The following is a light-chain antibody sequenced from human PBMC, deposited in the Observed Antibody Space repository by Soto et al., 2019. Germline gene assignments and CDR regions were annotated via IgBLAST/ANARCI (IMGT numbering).Light chain of an antibody. J-gene: IGKJ1*01. V-gene: IGKV3-20*01. CDR1: QSVSSSY. CDR2: VAS. CDR3: QQYGSSPT. Sequence: EIVLTQSPGTLSLSPGERATLSCRASQSVSSSYLAWYQQKPGQAPRLLIYVASSRATGIPDRFSGSGSGTDFTHTISRLEPEDFAVYYCQQYGSSPTFGQGTKVDIK.